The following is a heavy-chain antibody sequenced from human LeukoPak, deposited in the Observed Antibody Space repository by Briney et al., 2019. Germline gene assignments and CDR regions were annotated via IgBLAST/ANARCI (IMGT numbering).Heavy chain of an antibody. CDR3: AMVDTAMVEFDY. Sequence: SETLSLTCAVYGGSFSGYYWSWIRQPPGKGLEWIGEINHSGSTNYNPSLKSRVTISVDTSKNQFSLKLCSVTAADTAVYYCAMVDTAMVEFDYWGQGTLVTVSS. CDR1: GGSFSGYY. V-gene: IGHV4-34*01. J-gene: IGHJ4*02. CDR2: INHSGST. D-gene: IGHD5-18*01.